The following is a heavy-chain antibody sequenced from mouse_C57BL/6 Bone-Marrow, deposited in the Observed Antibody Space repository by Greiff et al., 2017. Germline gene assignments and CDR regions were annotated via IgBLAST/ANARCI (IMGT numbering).Heavy chain of an antibody. CDR1: GFNIKDDY. CDR3: TTGGDYGPFAY. V-gene: IGHV14-4*01. D-gene: IGHD2-4*01. CDR2: IDPENGDT. Sequence: VQLKESGAELVRPGASVKLSCTASGFNIKDDYMHWVKQRPEQGLEWIGWIDPENGDTEYASKFQGKATITADTSSNTAYLQLSSLTSEDTAVYYCTTGGDYGPFAYWGQGTLVTVSA. J-gene: IGHJ3*01.